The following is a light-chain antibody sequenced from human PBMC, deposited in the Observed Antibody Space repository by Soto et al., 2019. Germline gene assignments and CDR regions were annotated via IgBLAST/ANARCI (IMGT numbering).Light chain of an antibody. CDR2: DAS. CDR3: QQYNSYSYT. Sequence: SQSPATLSVSPGERATLSCRASQSVGADLAWYQQKPGKAPKLLIYDASSLERGVPSRFSGSGSGTGFTLTISSLQPDDFATYYCQQYNSYSYTFGQGTKVDIK. J-gene: IGKJ2*01. CDR1: QSVGAD. V-gene: IGKV1-5*01.